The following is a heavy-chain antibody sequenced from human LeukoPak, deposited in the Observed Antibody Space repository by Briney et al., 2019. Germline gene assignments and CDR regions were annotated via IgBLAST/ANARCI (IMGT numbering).Heavy chain of an antibody. CDR3: ARDRQWLPGGGFDY. CDR1: GGTFSSYA. V-gene: IGHV1-69*04. J-gene: IGHJ4*02. Sequence: SVKVSCKASGGTFSSYAISWVRQAPGQGLEWVGRIIPIFGIANYAQKFQGRVTITADKSTSTAYMELSSLRSEDTAVYYCARDRQWLPGGGFDYWGQGTLVTVSS. CDR2: IIPIFGIA. D-gene: IGHD6-19*01.